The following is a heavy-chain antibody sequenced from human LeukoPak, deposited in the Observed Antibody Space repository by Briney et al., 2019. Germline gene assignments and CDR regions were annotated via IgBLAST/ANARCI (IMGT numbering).Heavy chain of an antibody. CDR1: GFTFSSYG. Sequence: GGSLRLSCAASGFTFSSYGMHWVRQAPGKGLDWVAFVRYDGNNPYYSASVKGRFTISRDNSKNTVLLQMNNLRLEDAAVYYCARGSRYGDYPYYCDFWGQGTLVTVSS. D-gene: IGHD4-17*01. CDR2: VRYDGNNP. J-gene: IGHJ4*02. CDR3: ARGSRYGDYPYYCDF. V-gene: IGHV3-30*02.